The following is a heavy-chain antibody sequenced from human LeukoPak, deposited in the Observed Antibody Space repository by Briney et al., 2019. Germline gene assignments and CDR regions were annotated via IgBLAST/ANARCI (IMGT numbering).Heavy chain of an antibody. CDR1: GFTFSSHG. D-gene: IGHD3-22*01. CDR2: ISGSGGST. Sequence: GGSLRLSCAASGFTFSSHGMSWVRQAPGKGLEWVSAISGSGGSTYYADSVKGRFTISRDNSKNTLYLQMNSPRAEDTAVYYCAKDYDSSGYYWDDAFDIWGQGTMVTVSS. V-gene: IGHV3-23*01. CDR3: AKDYDSSGYYWDDAFDI. J-gene: IGHJ3*02.